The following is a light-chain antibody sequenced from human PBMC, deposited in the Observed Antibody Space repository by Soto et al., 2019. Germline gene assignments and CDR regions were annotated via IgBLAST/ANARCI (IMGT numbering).Light chain of an antibody. CDR3: AAWDDSLNGPVV. V-gene: IGLV1-44*01. CDR2: SNN. Sequence: QSVLTQPPSASGTPGQRVTISCSGSSSNIGSNTVNWYQQLPGTAPKLLIYSNNQRLSGVPDRFSGSKSGTSASLAISGLQSEDEADYYCAAWDDSLNGPVVFGGGTKLTVL. J-gene: IGLJ2*01. CDR1: SSNIGSNT.